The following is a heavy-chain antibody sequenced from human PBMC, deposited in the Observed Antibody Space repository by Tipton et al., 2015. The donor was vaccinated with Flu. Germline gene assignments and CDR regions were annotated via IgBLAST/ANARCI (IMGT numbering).Heavy chain of an antibody. J-gene: IGHJ4*02. CDR3: AREGQIYCTNSACKMFDY. D-gene: IGHD2-8*01. CDR2: IYYTGNT. V-gene: IGHV4-30-4*01. Sequence: TLSLTCTVSGCSVTSGDYYWNWIRQPPGKGLEWIGYIYYTGNTHYNPSLKSRVTISVDTSKNQFSLNLSSVTAADTAVYYCAREGQIYCTNSACKMFDYWGQGTLVTVSS. CDR1: GCSVTSGDYY.